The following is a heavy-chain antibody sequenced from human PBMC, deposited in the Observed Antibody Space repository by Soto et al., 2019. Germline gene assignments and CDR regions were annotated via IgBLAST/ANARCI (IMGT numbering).Heavy chain of an antibody. D-gene: IGHD2-8*01. J-gene: IGHJ3*02. CDR1: GITFGSRA. CDR3: AHPRGYGVFDAYDI. CDR2: ISGSGSST. Sequence: EVQLLESGGDLIQPGGSLRLSCVASGITFGSRAMSWVRQAPGEGLEWVSTISGSGSSTYYADSVQGRFTVSRDNYMNTLYLQMNSLRIEDTAVYYCAHPRGYGVFDAYDIWGQGTMVTVSS. V-gene: IGHV3-23*01.